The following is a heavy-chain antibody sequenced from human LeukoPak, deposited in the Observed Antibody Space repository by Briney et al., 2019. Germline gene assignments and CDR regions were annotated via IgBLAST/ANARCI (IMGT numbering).Heavy chain of an antibody. D-gene: IGHD6-19*01. CDR2: IIPIFGTA. Sequence: SVKVSCKASGGTFSSHAISWVRQAPGQGLEWMGRIIPIFGTANYAQKFQGRVTITTNASTSTAYMELSSLRSEDTAVYYGAKLPSGAVAGHTYYYMDVWGKGTTVTVSS. CDR1: GGTFSSHA. V-gene: IGHV1-69*05. CDR3: AKLPSGAVAGHTYYYMDV. J-gene: IGHJ6*03.